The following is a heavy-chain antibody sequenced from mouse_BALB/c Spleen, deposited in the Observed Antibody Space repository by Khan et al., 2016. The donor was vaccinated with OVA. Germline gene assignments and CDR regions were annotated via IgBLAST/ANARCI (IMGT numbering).Heavy chain of an antibody. V-gene: IGHV9-3-1*01. CDR3: GKGDDYDGTY. D-gene: IGHD2-4*01. CDR1: GYTFTNYG. J-gene: IGHJ3*01. CDR2: INTYTGET. Sequence: LVESGPELKKPGEIVKISCKASGYTFTNYGMNWVKQAPGKGLKWMGWINTYTGETTYADDFKGRFAFSLETSASTAYLQINSLRNEDTATYFCGKGDDYDGTYWGQGTLITVS.